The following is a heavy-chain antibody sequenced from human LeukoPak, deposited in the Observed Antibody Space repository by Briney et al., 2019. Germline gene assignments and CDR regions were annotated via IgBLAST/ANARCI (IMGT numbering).Heavy chain of an antibody. CDR2: ISGSGGST. J-gene: IGHJ4*02. CDR3: AKADTIFGVVTPFDY. Sequence: PGGSLRLSCAASGFTFSSYAMSWVRQAPGKGLEWVSAISGSGGSTYYADSVKGRFTISRDNSKNTLYLQMNSLRAEDTAVYYCAKADTIFGVVTPFDYWGQGTLVTVSS. D-gene: IGHD3-3*01. CDR1: GFTFSSYA. V-gene: IGHV3-23*01.